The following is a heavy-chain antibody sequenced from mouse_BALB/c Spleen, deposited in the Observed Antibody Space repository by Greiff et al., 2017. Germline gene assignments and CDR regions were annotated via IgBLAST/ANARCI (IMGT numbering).Heavy chain of an antibody. CDR3: TRLITTQFAY. CDR1: GYSFTSYW. CDR2: IYPGNSDT. V-gene: IGHV1-5*01. Sequence: EVQLQQSGTVLARPGASVKMSCKASGYSFTSYWMYWVKQRPGQGLEWIGAIYPGNSDTSYNQKFKGKAKLTAVTSAITAYMELSSLTNEDSAFYYCTRLITTQFAYWGQGTLVTVSA. D-gene: IGHD2-4*01. J-gene: IGHJ3*01.